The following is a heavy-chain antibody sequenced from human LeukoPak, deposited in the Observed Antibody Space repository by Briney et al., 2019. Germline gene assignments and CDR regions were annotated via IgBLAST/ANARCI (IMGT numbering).Heavy chain of an antibody. CDR3: AREYYYGSPPFNWFDP. CDR2: INHSGST. V-gene: IGHV4-34*01. Sequence: PSETLSLTCAVYGGSFSGYYWSWIRQPPGKGLEWIGEINHSGSTNYNPSLKSRVTISVDTSKNQFSLNLSSVTAADTAVYYCAREYYYGSPPFNWFDPWGQGTLVTVSS. CDR1: GGSFSGYY. J-gene: IGHJ5*02. D-gene: IGHD3-10*01.